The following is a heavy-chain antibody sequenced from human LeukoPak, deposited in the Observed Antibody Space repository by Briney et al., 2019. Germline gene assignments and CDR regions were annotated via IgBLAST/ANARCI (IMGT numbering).Heavy chain of an antibody. V-gene: IGHV4-34*01. CDR1: GGSFSGYY. Sequence: PSETLSLTCAVYGGSFSGYYWSWIRQPPGRGLEWIGEINHSGSTNHNPSLKSRVIISIDTSKNQFSLKVNSVTAADTAEYYCACSAQYSYYYYMDVWGKGTTVTVSS. J-gene: IGHJ6*03. CDR2: INHSGST. CDR3: ACSAQYSYYYYMDV. D-gene: IGHD2/OR15-2a*01.